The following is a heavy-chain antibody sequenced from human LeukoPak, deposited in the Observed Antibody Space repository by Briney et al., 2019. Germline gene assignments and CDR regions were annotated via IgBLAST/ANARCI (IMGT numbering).Heavy chain of an antibody. CDR2: IYTSGST. D-gene: IGHD5-24*01. J-gene: IGHJ3*02. CDR3: ARGIQRWLQLSDDGFDI. Sequence: SETLSLTCTVSGGSISSGSYYWSWIRQPAGKGLEWIGRIYTSGSTNYNPSLKSRVTISVDTSKNQFSLKLSSVTAADTAVYYCARGIQRWLQLSDDGFDIWGQGTMVTVSS. V-gene: IGHV4-61*02. CDR1: GGSISSGSYY.